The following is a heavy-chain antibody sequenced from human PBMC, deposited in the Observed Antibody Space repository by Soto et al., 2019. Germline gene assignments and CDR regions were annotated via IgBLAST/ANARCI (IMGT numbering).Heavy chain of an antibody. CDR2: ISSNGDST. Sequence: PGGSLRLSCSASGFTFIIFSMHWVRQAPGKGLEYVSGISSNGDSTYYADSVKGRFTISRDNSKNTLYLQMSSLRAVDTAVYYCVHPRSTVQIPPTWGQGTLVTVS. J-gene: IGHJ5*02. CDR3: VHPRSTVQIPPT. CDR1: GFTFIIFS. D-gene: IGHD4-17*01. V-gene: IGHV3-64D*06.